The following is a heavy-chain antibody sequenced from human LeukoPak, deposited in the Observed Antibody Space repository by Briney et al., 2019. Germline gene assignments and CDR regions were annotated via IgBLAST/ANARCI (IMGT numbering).Heavy chain of an antibody. CDR2: INPSGGST. V-gene: IGHV1-46*01. D-gene: IGHD3-9*01. CDR3: ARTLLTGFPYYYYYYYMDV. CDR1: GYTFTSYY. J-gene: IGHJ6*03. Sequence: ASVKVSCKASGYTFTSYYMHWVRQAPGQGLEWMGIINPSGGSTSYAQKFQGRVTMTRDTSTSTVYMELSSLRSEDTAVYYCARTLLTGFPYYYYYYYMDVWGKGTTVTISS.